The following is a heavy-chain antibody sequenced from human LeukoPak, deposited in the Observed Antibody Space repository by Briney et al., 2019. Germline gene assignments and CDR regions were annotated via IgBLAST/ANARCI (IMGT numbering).Heavy chain of an antibody. J-gene: IGHJ3*02. CDR3: ARGGWGYCSGGSCYSSFGGAFDI. CDR1: GGSIISGGYY. CDR2: IYYSGST. D-gene: IGHD2-15*01. V-gene: IGHV4-31*03. Sequence: SETLSVTCTVSGGSIISGGYYWSWIRLHPGKGLEWIGYIYYSGSTYYNPSLKSRVTISVDTSKNQFSLKLSSVTAADTAVYYCARGGWGYCSGGSCYSSFGGAFDIWGQGTMVTVSS.